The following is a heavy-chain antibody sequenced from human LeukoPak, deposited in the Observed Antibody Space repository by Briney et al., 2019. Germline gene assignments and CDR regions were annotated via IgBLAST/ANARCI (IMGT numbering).Heavy chain of an antibody. CDR2: IWYDGSNK. Sequence: GGSLRLSCAASGFTFSSYGMHWVRQAPGKGLEWVAVIWYDGSNKYYADSVKGRFTISRDNSKNTLYLQINSLRAEDTAVYYCAGDWGGVVVPAAILDYWGQGTLVTVSS. V-gene: IGHV3-33*01. CDR3: AGDWGGVVVPAAILDY. J-gene: IGHJ4*02. CDR1: GFTFSSYG. D-gene: IGHD2-2*01.